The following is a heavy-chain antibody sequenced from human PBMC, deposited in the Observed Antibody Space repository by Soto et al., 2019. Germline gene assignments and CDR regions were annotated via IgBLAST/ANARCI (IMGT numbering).Heavy chain of an antibody. Sequence: ASVKVSCKASGYTFTSYGISWVRQAPGQGLEWMGWISAYNGNTNYAQKLQGRVTMTTDTSTSTAYMELRSLRSDDTAVYYCARDGEAAMVVVAVYYFDYWGQGTLVTVSS. CDR1: GYTFTSYG. CDR2: ISAYNGNT. V-gene: IGHV1-18*01. J-gene: IGHJ4*02. CDR3: ARDGEAAMVVVAVYYFDY. D-gene: IGHD2-15*01.